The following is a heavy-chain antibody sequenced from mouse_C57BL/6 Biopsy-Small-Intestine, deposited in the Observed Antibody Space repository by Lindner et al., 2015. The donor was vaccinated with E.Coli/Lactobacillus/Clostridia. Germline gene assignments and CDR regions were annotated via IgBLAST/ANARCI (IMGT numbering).Heavy chain of an antibody. CDR2: IYPNNGGN. J-gene: IGHJ2*01. V-gene: IGHV1-34*01. Sequence: VQLQESGPELVKPGASVKMSCKASGYIFTDYHMHWVKQSHGKSLEYIGYIYPNNGGNGYNQKFKGKATLTVDKSSSTAYMELRSLTPEDSAVYYCARDGGITFDYWGQGTTLTVSS. CDR1: GYIFTDYH. D-gene: IGHD1-1*01. CDR3: ARDGGITFDY.